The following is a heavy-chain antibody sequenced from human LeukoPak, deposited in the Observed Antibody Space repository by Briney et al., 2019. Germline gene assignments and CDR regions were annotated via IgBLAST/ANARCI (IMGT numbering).Heavy chain of an antibody. J-gene: IGHJ4*02. CDR2: ISNSGST. Sequence: SETLSLTCTVSGASIDNYYWDWIRQSPGKGLEWIACISNSGSTKYNPSLTDRVTMSVDRSKNQVSLRLRSVTAADTGVYYCTKGYYEPFDKWGQGTPVTVSS. CDR3: TKGYYEPFDK. D-gene: IGHD3-22*01. V-gene: IGHV4-59*13. CDR1: GASIDNYY.